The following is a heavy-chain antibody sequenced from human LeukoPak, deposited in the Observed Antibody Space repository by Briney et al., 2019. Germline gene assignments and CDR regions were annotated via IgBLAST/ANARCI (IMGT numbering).Heavy chain of an antibody. V-gene: IGHV4-39*07. CDR3: ARDRGYSGYDLGE. D-gene: IGHD5-12*01. Sequence: SETLSLTCTVSGGSISSSSYYWGWIRQPPGKGLEWIGSIYYSGSTYYNPSLKSRVTISVDTSKNQFSLKLSSVTAADTAVYYCARDRGYSGYDLGEWGQGTLVTVSS. J-gene: IGHJ4*02. CDR1: GGSISSSSYY. CDR2: IYYSGST.